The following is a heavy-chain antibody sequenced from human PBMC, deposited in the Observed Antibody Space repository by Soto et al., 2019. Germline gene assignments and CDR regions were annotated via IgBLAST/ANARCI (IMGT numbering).Heavy chain of an antibody. D-gene: IGHD4-17*01. J-gene: IGHJ4*02. CDR3: ARGLSTVTPFDY. V-gene: IGHV3-11*01. CDR2: ISSSGSTI. CDR1: GFTFSDYY. Sequence: QVQLVESGGGLVKPGGSLRLSCAASGFTFSDYYMSWIRQAPGKGLERVSYISSSGSTIYHADSVKGRFTISRDNAKNSPYLQMSSLRAEDTAVYYCARGLSTVTPFDYWGPGTLVTVTS.